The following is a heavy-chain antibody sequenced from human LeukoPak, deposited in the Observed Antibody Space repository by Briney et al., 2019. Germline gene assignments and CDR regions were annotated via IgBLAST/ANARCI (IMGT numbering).Heavy chain of an antibody. V-gene: IGHV1-69*13. CDR3: ASSTYYYDSSGYYPLDY. D-gene: IGHD3-22*01. J-gene: IGHJ4*02. Sequence: GASVKVSCKASGDTFSSYAISWVRQAPGQGLEWMGGIIPIFGTANYAQKFQGRVTITADESTSTAYMELSSLRSEDTAVYYCASSTYYYDSSGYYPLDYWGQGTLVTVSS. CDR1: GDTFSSYA. CDR2: IIPIFGTA.